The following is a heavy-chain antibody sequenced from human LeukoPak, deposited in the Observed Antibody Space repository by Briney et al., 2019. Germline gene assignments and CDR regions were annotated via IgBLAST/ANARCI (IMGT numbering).Heavy chain of an antibody. Sequence: ASVKVSCKASGYTFTIYGISWVRQAPGQGLEWMGWISAYNGNTEYAQKLQGRVTMTTDTSTSTAYMELRSLRSDDTAVYYCARAVVTADSDAFDIWGQGTMVTVSS. CDR2: ISAYNGNT. D-gene: IGHD2-21*02. CDR1: GYTFTIYG. J-gene: IGHJ3*02. CDR3: ARAVVTADSDAFDI. V-gene: IGHV1-18*01.